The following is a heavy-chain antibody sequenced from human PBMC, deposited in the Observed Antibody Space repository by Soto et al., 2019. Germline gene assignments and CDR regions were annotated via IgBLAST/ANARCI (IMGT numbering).Heavy chain of an antibody. CDR3: ARDMARGSDVFDI. CDR1: GFTFSSHT. V-gene: IGHV3-30-3*01. D-gene: IGHD1-26*01. J-gene: IGHJ3*02. Sequence: LGGSLRLSCSASGFTFSSHTMHWVRQAPGKGLEWVAVISYDGSNKYYADSVKGRFTISRDNSKKMLYLQMNSLRAEDTAVYICARDMARGSDVFDIWGQGTMVTVSS. CDR2: ISYDGSNK.